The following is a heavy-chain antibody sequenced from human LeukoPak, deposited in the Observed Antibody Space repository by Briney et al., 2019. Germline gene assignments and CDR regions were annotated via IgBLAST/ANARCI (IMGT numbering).Heavy chain of an antibody. CDR1: GFTFSSYW. Sequence: GGSLRLSCAASGFTFSSYWMSWVRQAPGKGLEWVANINKDGGEKYYVDSVKGRFTISRDNAKNSLYLQMNSLRAEDTAVYYCARVAVAGPLDYWGQGTLVTVSS. CDR2: INKDGGEK. CDR3: ARVAVAGPLDY. D-gene: IGHD6-19*01. J-gene: IGHJ4*02. V-gene: IGHV3-7*03.